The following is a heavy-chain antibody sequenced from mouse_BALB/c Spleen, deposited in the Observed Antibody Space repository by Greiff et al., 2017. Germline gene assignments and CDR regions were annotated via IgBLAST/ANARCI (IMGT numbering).Heavy chain of an antibody. CDR2: IDPANGNT. V-gene: IGHV14-3*02. Sequence: EVQLQQSGAELVKPGASVKLSCTASGFNIKDTYMHWVKQRPEQGLEWIGRIDPANGNTKYDPKFQGKATITADTSSNTAYLQLSSLTSEDTAVYYCARSTYRYDVLFDYWGQGTTLTVSS. CDR1: GFNIKDTY. J-gene: IGHJ2*01. D-gene: IGHD2-14*01. CDR3: ARSTYRYDVLFDY.